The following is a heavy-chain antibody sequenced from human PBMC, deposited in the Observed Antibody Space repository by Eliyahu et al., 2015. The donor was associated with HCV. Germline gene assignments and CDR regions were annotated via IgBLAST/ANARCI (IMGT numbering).Heavy chain of an antibody. J-gene: IGHJ2*01. Sequence: QVQLQESGPGLVKPSQTLSLTCTVSGGSISSGGYYWSWIRQHPGKGLEWIGVLHLRWSPHYHPSLKSRVTISVDTSKNQFSLKLSSVTAADTAVYYCARDGDINGEYSNWYFDLWGRGTLVTVSS. D-gene: IGHD4-17*01. CDR2: LHLRWSP. V-gene: IGHV4-31*03. CDR3: ARDGDINGEYSNWYFDL. CDR1: GGSISSGGYY.